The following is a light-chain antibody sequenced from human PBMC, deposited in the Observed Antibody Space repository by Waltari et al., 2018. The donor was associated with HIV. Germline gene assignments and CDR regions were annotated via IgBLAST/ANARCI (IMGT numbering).Light chain of an antibody. V-gene: IGLV2-18*01. J-gene: IGLJ2*01. CDR3: ALYTTRNII. Sequence: QSALTQPPSVSGFPGQSVTISCTGFRGDVLPYNLVSWYQQPPNPSPKLILYEVHKRPSGVPDRFSGSQSGDMASLTVSGLQTEDEADYYCALYTTRNIIFGGGTNLVVL. CDR2: EVH. CDR1: RGDVLPYNL.